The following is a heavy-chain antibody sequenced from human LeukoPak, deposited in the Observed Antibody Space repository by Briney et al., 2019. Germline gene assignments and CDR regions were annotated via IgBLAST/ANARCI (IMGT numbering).Heavy chain of an antibody. CDR2: IYYSGST. J-gene: IGHJ4*01. D-gene: IGHD2-15*01. CDR1: GGSISSGGYY. CDR3: ARHQYCSGGSCYARPLDY. Sequence: SETLSLTCTVSGGSISSGGYYWSWIRQHPGKGLEWIGYIYYSGSTYYNPSLKSRVTISVDTSKNQFSLKLSSVTAADTAVYYCARHQYCSGGSCYARPLDYWGQGTLVTVSS. V-gene: IGHV4-39*01.